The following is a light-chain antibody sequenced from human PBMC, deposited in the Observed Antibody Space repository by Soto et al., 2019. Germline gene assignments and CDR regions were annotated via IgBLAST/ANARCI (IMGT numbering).Light chain of an antibody. CDR1: SSDVGSYNL. J-gene: IGLJ2*01. Sequence: QSALTQPASVSGSPGQSITISCTGTSSDVGSYNLVSWYQQHPGKAPKLMIYEVSKRPSGVSSRFSGSKSGNTASLTISGLQAEDEADYYCCSYAGSITFVFGVGTKLTVL. CDR2: EVS. V-gene: IGLV2-23*02. CDR3: CSYAGSITFV.